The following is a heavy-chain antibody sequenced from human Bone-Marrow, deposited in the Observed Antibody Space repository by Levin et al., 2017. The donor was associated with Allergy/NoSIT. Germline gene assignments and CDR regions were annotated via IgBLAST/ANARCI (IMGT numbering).Heavy chain of an antibody. J-gene: IGHJ4*02. CDR1: GYTFNDYV. CDR3: ARVGLDFGGAFDS. CDR2: INTKTGDP. D-gene: IGHD3-10*01. Sequence: ASVKVSCQASGYTFNDYVINWVRQAPGQGPEWMGWINTKTGDPTYAPGITTRFVFSLDTSVNTAFLQITSLKSDDTGVYYCARVGLDFGGAFDSWGQGTLVTVSS. V-gene: IGHV7-4-1*02.